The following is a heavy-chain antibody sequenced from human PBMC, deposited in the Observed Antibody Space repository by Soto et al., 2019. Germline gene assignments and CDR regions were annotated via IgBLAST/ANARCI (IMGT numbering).Heavy chain of an antibody. J-gene: IGHJ6*02. V-gene: IGHV3-11*05. CDR2: ISVDSTYT. Sequence: QVRLVESGGDLVKPGGSLRLSCAASGFSFSDYYMSWIRQAPGKGLEWISYISVDSTYTNYADSVKGRFTISRDNAKKSLYLHLHSLRDDDTAVYYCARDWGLIVVPTVYGMDVWGQGTPVTVS. CDR1: GFSFSDYY. D-gene: IGHD2-2*01. CDR3: ARDWGLIVVPTVYGMDV.